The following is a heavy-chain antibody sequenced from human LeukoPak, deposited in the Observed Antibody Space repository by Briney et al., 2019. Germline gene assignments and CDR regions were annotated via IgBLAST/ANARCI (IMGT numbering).Heavy chain of an antibody. D-gene: IGHD2-21*01. J-gene: IGHJ4*02. CDR1: GITFSNSW. Sequence: PGGSLRLSCTTSGITFSNSWMSWVRQAPGKGLEWVATIRPDGSEGYYADSVRGRFTISRDNSENSFYLQMSSLRAEDTGVFYCARDVAYSAFDYWGQGTLVTVSS. CDR3: ARDVAYSAFDY. V-gene: IGHV3-7*01. CDR2: IRPDGSEG.